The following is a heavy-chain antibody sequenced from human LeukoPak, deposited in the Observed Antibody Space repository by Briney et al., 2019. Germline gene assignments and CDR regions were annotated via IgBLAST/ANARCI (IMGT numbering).Heavy chain of an antibody. CDR1: TYSISSDYH. D-gene: IGHD1-26*01. Sequence: SETLSLTCAVSTYSISSDYHWAWIRQPPVKGLEWIGSIYHTGRTYYNPAHRTRVTILVDTSKNHFSLRLSSVTASDTAVYFCARHVSGNLWYFDDWGQGTLVTVSS. J-gene: IGHJ4*02. CDR2: IYHTGRT. CDR3: ARHVSGNLWYFDD. V-gene: IGHV4-38-2*01.